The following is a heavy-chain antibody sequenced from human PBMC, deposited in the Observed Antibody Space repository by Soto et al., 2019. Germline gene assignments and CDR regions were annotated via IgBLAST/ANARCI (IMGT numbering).Heavy chain of an antibody. Sequence: PSETLSHTWAVDGGSFSGYYWSWIRQPPGKGLEWIGEINHSGSTNYNPSLKSRVTISVDTSKNQFSLKLSSVTAADTAVYYCARVTTPPVEGSSWLVGNYYYYMDVWGKGTTVTVSS. CDR1: GGSFSGYY. D-gene: IGHD6-13*01. CDR3: ARVTTPPVEGSSWLVGNYYYYMDV. J-gene: IGHJ6*03. V-gene: IGHV4-34*01. CDR2: INHSGST.